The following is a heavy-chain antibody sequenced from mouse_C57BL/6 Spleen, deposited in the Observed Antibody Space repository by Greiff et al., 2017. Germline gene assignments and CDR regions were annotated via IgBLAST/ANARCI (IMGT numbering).Heavy chain of an antibody. V-gene: IGHV5-12*01. CDR2: ISNGGGST. Sequence: DVMLVESGGGLVQPGGSLKLSCAASGFTFSDYYMYWVRQTPEKRLEWVAYISNGGGSTYYPDTVKGRFTISRDNAKNTLYLQMSRLKSEDTAMYYCARTPGDYYGSSYYAMDYWGQGTSVTVSS. CDR1: GFTFSDYY. CDR3: ARTPGDYYGSSYYAMDY. D-gene: IGHD1-1*01. J-gene: IGHJ4*01.